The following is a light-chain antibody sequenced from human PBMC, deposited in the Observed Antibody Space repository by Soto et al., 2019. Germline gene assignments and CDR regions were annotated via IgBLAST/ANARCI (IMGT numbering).Light chain of an antibody. Sequence: DIQLTQSPSLLSASVGDRVTITCRASQGVRSYLAWYQQKPGEAPKVLIYGTSTLQSGVPSRFSGSGSGTEFTHTINSLQPEDFATYYCQQLSSYPLTFGGGTKVEIK. J-gene: IGKJ4*01. V-gene: IGKV1-9*01. CDR1: QGVRSY. CDR3: QQLSSYPLT. CDR2: GTS.